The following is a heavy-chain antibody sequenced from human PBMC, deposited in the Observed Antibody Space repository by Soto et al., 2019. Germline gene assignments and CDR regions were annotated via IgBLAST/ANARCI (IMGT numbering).Heavy chain of an antibody. V-gene: IGHV3-48*01. J-gene: IGHJ3*01. CDR2: ISVTGYTQ. CDR3: PRARGEAFQV. CDR1: GFTLSDYS. Sequence: GGSLRLSCAASGFTLSDYSMIWVRQAPGKGLEWGSYISVTGYTQYYAGTVKGRFTMTGDIATNSLFLQMHSLSADHTPLYYGPRARGEAFQVWGQGTMGTVSS.